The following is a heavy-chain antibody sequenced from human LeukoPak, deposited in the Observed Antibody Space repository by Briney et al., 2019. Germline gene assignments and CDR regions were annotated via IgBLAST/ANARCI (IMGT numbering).Heavy chain of an antibody. CDR3: ARGAGHSSGWYDFDY. V-gene: IGHV4-59*01. CDR1: GGSISSYY. J-gene: IGHJ4*02. CDR2: IYYSGST. D-gene: IGHD6-19*01. Sequence: SETLSLTCTVSGGSISSYYWSWIRQPPGKGLEWIGYIYYSGSTNYNPSLKSRVTISVDTSKNQFSLKLSSVTAADTAVYYCARGAGHSSGWYDFDYWGQGTLVTVSS.